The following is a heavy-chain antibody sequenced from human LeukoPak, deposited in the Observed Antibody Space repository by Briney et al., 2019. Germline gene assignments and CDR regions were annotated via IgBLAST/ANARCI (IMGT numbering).Heavy chain of an antibody. CDR2: IWYDGSNK. J-gene: IGHJ4*02. Sequence: SGGSLRLSCAASGFTFSSYGMHWVRQAPGKGLEWVAVIWYDGSNKYYADSVKGRSTISRDNSKNTLYLQMNSLRAEDTAVYYCATKRRQLVPYFDYWGQGTLVTVSS. CDR3: ATKRRQLVPYFDY. V-gene: IGHV3-33*01. CDR1: GFTFSSYG. D-gene: IGHD6-6*01.